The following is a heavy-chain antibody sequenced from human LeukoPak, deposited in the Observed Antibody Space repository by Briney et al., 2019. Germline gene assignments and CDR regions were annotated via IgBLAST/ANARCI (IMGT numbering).Heavy chain of an antibody. D-gene: IGHD5-18*01. CDR3: ARSRGTALITRFDY. Sequence: PSETLSLTCTVSGGSISNYYWSWIRQPAGKGLEWIGRINTSGSTNYNPSLESRVFMSVDTSKSQFSLKLNSVTAADTAVYFCARSRGTALITRFDYWGLGTLVTVSS. J-gene: IGHJ4*02. V-gene: IGHV4-4*07. CDR1: GGSISNYY. CDR2: INTSGST.